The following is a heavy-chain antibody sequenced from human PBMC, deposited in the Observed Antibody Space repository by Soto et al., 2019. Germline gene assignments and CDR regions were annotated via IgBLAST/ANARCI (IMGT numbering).Heavy chain of an antibody. CDR3: ASGGKIAAAGCDY. CDR2: TYYWSRWYN. CDR1: GDSVSSNRAT. J-gene: IGHJ4*02. V-gene: IGHV6-1*01. Sequence: RSQTLSLTCAISGDSVSSNRATWNWIRQSPSRGLEWLGRTYYWSRWYNDYAASVKSRISINPDTSKNQLSLQLNSVTPEDTAVYFDASGGKIAAAGCDYWGQGILVTVSS. D-gene: IGHD6-13*01.